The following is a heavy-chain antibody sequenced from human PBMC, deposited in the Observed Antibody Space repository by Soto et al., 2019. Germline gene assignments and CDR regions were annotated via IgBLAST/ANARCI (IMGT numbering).Heavy chain of an antibody. CDR2: LYHGGGA. V-gene: IGHV4-59*12. Sequence: SETLSLTCAVGGDSISSYYWSWMRQQPGKGLESIGYLYHGGGAYYNPSLKSRVTISVDTSKNQFSLNLNSVTAADTAVYYCARLTGNPDYWGQGALVTV. CDR1: GDSISSYY. CDR3: ARLTGNPDY. D-gene: IGHD1-1*01. J-gene: IGHJ4*02.